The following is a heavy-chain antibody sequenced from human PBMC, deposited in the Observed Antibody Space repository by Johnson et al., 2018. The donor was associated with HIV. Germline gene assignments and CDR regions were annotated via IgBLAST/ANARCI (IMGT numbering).Heavy chain of an antibody. J-gene: IGHJ3*02. CDR1: GFAFSSYA. Sequence: VKLVESGGGLVQPGGSLRLSCAASGFAFSSYAMTWVRQAPGKGLEWVSAISGSGGSTYYADSVKGRFTISRDNSKNTLYLQMNSLRAEDTAVYYCARSFYERDAFDIWGQGTMVTVSS. CDR2: ISGSGGST. CDR3: ARSFYERDAFDI. V-gene: IGHV3-23*04. D-gene: IGHD3-3*01.